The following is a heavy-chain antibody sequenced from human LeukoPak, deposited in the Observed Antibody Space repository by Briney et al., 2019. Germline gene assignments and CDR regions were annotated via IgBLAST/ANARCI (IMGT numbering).Heavy chain of an antibody. Sequence: SETLSLTCTVSGGSISSYYWNWIRQPPGKGLEWIGYVFYSGSTNYNPSLKSRVTISLDTSKNQFSLKLSSVTAADTAVYYCASQYYYDSSGYSLDYWGQGTLVTVSS. CDR1: GGSISSYY. J-gene: IGHJ4*02. CDR2: VFYSGST. V-gene: IGHV4-59*08. CDR3: ASQYYYDSSGYSLDY. D-gene: IGHD3-22*01.